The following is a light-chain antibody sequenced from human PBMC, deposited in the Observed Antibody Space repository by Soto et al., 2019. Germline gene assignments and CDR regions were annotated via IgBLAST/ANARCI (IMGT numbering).Light chain of an antibody. CDR1: SSDVGGYNY. V-gene: IGLV2-11*01. J-gene: IGLJ1*01. CDR3: CSYAVSYMFGV. Sequence: QSVLTQPRSESGSPGQSVTISCTGTSSDVGGYNYVSWYQQHPGKAPKLMIYDVSKRPSGVPDRFSGSNSDNTTSLTMSMLQAEDEADYYCCSYAVSYMFGVSGTRTKVTVL. CDR2: DVS.